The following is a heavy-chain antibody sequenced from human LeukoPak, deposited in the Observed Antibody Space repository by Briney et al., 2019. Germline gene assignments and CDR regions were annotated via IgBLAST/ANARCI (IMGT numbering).Heavy chain of an antibody. CDR3: ARGAGEWTGTTGDY. D-gene: IGHD1-7*01. CDR2: ISYDGKNK. CDR1: GFTFSDYA. Sequence: PGGSLRLSCAASGFTFSDYAMHWVRQAPGKGLEWVAVISYDGKNKYSADSVKGRFTISRDNSKNTLYLQMNSLRAEDTAVYYCARGAGEWTGTTGDYWGQGTLVTVSS. J-gene: IGHJ4*02. V-gene: IGHV3-30*04.